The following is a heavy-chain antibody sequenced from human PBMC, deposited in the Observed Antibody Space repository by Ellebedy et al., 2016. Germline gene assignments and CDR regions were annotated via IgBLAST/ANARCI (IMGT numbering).Heavy chain of an antibody. V-gene: IGHV4-39*01. D-gene: IGHD2-15*01. J-gene: IGHJ4*02. Sequence: SETLSLTCTVSGGSISSSSYYWGWIRQPPGKGLEWIGSIYYSGSTYYNPSLKSRVTISVDTSKNQFSLKLSSVTAADTAVYYCARLRADPLYYFDYWGQGTLVTVSS. CDR1: GGSISSSSYY. CDR3: ARLRADPLYYFDY. CDR2: IYYSGST.